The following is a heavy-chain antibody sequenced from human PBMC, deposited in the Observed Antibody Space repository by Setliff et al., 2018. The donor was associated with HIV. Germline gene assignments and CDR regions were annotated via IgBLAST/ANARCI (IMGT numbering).Heavy chain of an antibody. J-gene: IGHJ4*02. CDR3: ARNRVPSSL. D-gene: IGHD3-10*01. CDR1: GGSISSSSYY. CDR2: IYYSGST. Sequence: SETLSLTCNVSGGSISSSSYYWAWIRQPPGKGLEWIGSIYYSGSTNYNPSLKSRVTISVVTSKNQFSLKLSSVTATDTAVYYCARNRVPSSLWGQGTLVTVSS. V-gene: IGHV4-39*07.